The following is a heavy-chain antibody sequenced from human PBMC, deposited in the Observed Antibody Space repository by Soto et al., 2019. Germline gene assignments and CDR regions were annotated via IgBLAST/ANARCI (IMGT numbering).Heavy chain of an antibody. CDR3: AKVRISGSWYYYCGMDV. CDR1: GFTFSSYA. CDR2: ISGSGGSK. V-gene: IGHV3-23*01. J-gene: IGHJ6*02. Sequence: EVQLLESGGGLVQPGGSLRLSCAASGFTFSSYAMSWVRQAPGKGLEWVSAISGSGGSKYYADSVKSRFTISGDNSKNTVYLEINSLRAEDTAVYYCAKVRISGSWYYYCGMDVWGQGTTVTVSS. D-gene: IGHD6-13*01.